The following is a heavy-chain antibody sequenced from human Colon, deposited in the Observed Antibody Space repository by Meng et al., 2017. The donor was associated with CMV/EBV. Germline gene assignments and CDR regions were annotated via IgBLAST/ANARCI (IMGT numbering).Heavy chain of an antibody. CDR2: INTDGSTT. V-gene: IGHV3-74*01. CDR1: GFTFSSKW. Sequence: ELERVESGGGLVQPGGPLRLSCAASGFTFSSKWMHWVRQGPGKGLVWVSRINTDGSTTYYADSVKGRFTISRDNAKNTLYLQMNSLRAEDTAVYYCASRDYWGQGTLVTVSS. J-gene: IGHJ4*02. CDR3: ASRDY.